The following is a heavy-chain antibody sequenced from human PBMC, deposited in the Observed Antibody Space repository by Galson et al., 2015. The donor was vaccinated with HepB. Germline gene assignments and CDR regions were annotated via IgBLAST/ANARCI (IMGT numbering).Heavy chain of an antibody. CDR2: ISNDGSVK. CDR3: AKDSIASSGAGWGMDV. V-gene: IGHV3-30*18. CDR1: RFTFTRYG. D-gene: IGHD2-21*01. Sequence: SLRLSCAASRFTFTRYGMHWVRQAPGKGLEWLAFISNDGSVKHNANSVKGRFTISRDNSRNTLYLQMNSLRPEDTAVYYCAKDSIASSGAGWGMDVWGQGTTVPVSS. J-gene: IGHJ6*02.